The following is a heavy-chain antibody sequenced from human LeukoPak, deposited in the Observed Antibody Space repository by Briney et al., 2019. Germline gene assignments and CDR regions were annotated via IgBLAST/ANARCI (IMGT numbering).Heavy chain of an antibody. J-gene: IGHJ3*02. CDR1: GFTFSSYS. CDR2: ISSSSSTI. CDR3: ARDSHPNNWNHEQADAFDI. V-gene: IGHV3-48*01. Sequence: GGSLRLSCAASGFTFSSYSMNWVRRAPGKGLEWVSYISSSSSTIYYADSVEGRFTISRDNAKNSLYLQMNSLRAEDTAVYYCARDSHPNNWNHEQADAFDIWGQGTMVTVSS. D-gene: IGHD1-14*01.